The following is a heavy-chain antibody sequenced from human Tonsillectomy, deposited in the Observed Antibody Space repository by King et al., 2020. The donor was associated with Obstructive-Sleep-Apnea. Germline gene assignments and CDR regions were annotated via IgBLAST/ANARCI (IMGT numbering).Heavy chain of an antibody. CDR2: ISSGGDTI. J-gene: IGHJ6*02. CDR1: GFTFSEYH. CDR3: AKGSGSLLYYYYGMEV. Sequence: VQLVQSGGGFVKPGGSLRLSCAASGFTFSEYHMSWIRQAPGTGLEWVSYISSGGDTIYYGDSVKGRFTISRDDAKNSLYLQMNSLRAEDTAVDYCAKGSGSLLYYYYGMEVWGQGTTVTVSS. V-gene: IGHV3-11*01. D-gene: IGHD3-10*01.